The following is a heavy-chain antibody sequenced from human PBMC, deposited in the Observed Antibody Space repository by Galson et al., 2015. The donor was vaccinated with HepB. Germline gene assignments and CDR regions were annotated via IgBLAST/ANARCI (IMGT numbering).Heavy chain of an antibody. D-gene: IGHD2-15*01. V-gene: IGHV3-23*01. J-gene: IGHJ4*02. CDR1: GFTFSSYA. Sequence: SLRLSCAASGFTFSSYAMSWVRQAPGKGLEWVSAISGSGGSTYYADSVKGRFTISRDNSKNTLYLQMNSLRAEDTAVYYCAKRSCSGGSCYLDYWGQGTLVTVSS. CDR2: ISGSGGST. CDR3: AKRSCSGGSCYLDY.